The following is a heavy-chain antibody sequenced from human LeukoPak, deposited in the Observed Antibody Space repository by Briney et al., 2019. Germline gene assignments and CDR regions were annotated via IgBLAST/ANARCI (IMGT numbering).Heavy chain of an antibody. D-gene: IGHD1-1*01. Sequence: GGSLRLSCAASGFTFDDYTMHWVRQAPGKGLEWVSLISWDGGSTYYADSVKGRFTISRNNAKNTLYLQMNSLRGEDTAIYYCARDHRATGTTDAFDYWGQGTLVTVSS. CDR1: GFTFDDYT. CDR3: ARDHRATGTTDAFDY. V-gene: IGHV3-43*01. CDR2: ISWDGGST. J-gene: IGHJ4*02.